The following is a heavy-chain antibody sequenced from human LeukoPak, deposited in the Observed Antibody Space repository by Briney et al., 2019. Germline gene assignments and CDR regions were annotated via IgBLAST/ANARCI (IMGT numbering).Heavy chain of an antibody. D-gene: IGHD4-17*01. CDR2: INPNSGGT. CDR1: GYTFTGYY. V-gene: IGHV1-2*06. CDR3: ARGSDYGDYWYFDL. J-gene: IGHJ2*01. Sequence: ASVKVSCKASGYTFTGYYMHWVRQAPGQGLEWMGRINPNSGGTNYAQKLQGRVTMTRDTSISTAYMELSRLRSDDTAVYYCARGSDYGDYWYFDLWGRGTLVTVSS.